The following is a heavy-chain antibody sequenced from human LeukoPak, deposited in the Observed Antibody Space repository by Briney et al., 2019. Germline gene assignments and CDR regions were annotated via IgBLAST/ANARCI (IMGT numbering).Heavy chain of an antibody. D-gene: IGHD2-21*01. CDR3: ARDSRVIDY. Sequence: GGSLRLSCAASGFTFSDYYISWIRQAPGKGLEWVSFISSSSSYTMSADSVKGRFTISRDNAKNSLYLQMNSLRAEDTAVYYCARDSRVIDYWGQGTLVTVSS. CDR1: GFTFSDYY. V-gene: IGHV3-11*05. CDR2: ISSSSSYT. J-gene: IGHJ4*02.